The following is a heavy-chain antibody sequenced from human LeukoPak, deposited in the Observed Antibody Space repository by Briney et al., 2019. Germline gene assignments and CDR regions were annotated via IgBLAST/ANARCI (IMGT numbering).Heavy chain of an antibody. CDR3: TASDHLYCSSISCHFDY. CDR2: IQSRTYGGAT. CDR1: GFTFGDYG. Sequence: PGGPLRLSCTASGFTFGDYGMSWVRQAPGKGLEWVGFIQSRTYGGATQYAASVKGRFTISRDDSKSIAFLQMNSLKTEDTAVYYCTASDHLYCSSISCHFDYWGQGTLVTVSS. D-gene: IGHD2-2*01. V-gene: IGHV3-49*04. J-gene: IGHJ4*02.